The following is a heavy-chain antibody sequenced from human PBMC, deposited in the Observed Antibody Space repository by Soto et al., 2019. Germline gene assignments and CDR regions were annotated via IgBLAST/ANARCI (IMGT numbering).Heavy chain of an antibody. V-gene: IGHV1-24*01. J-gene: IGHJ6*02. D-gene: IGHD5-12*01. CDR2: FDPEDGET. CDR3: AADLEMATTYYYYGMDV. CDR1: GYTLTELS. Sequence: ASVKVSCKVSGYTLTELSMHWVRQAPGKGLEWMGGFDPEDGETIYAQKFQGRVTMTEDTSTDTAYMELSSLRSEDTAVYYCAADLEMATTYYYYGMDVWGQGTTVTVSS.